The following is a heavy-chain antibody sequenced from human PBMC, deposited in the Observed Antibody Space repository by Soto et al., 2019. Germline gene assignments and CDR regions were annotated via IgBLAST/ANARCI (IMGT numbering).Heavy chain of an antibody. Sequence: SETLSLTCTVSGGSISSYYWSWIRQPPGKGLEWIGYIYYSGSTNYNPSLKSRVTISVDTSKNQFSLKLSSVTAADTAVYYCARHDGFSSGWIIDYWGHGTLVTVSS. CDR2: IYYSGST. CDR3: ARHDGFSSGWIIDY. V-gene: IGHV4-59*01. D-gene: IGHD6-19*01. CDR1: GGSISSYY. J-gene: IGHJ4*01.